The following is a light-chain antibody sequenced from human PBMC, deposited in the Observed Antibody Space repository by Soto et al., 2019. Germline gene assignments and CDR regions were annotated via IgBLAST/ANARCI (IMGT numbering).Light chain of an antibody. J-gene: IGKJ3*01. CDR3: QQYNSSHFT. CDR2: GAS. V-gene: IGKV3-20*01. CDR1: QSVSSSY. Sequence: EIVLTQSPGTLSLSPGERATLSCRASQSVSSSYLAWYQQKPGQAPRLLIYGASSRATGIPDRFSGSGSGTDFTLTISRLEPEDFEVYYCQQYNSSHFTLGPGTKVDIK.